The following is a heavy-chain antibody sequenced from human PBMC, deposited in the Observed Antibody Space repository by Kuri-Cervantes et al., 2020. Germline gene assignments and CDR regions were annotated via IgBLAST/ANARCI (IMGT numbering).Heavy chain of an antibody. CDR3: ARGPGGYSYGYAAGPRNY. Sequence: GSLRLSCAVYGGSFSGYYWGWIRQPPGKGLEWIGSIYHSGSTYYNPSLKSRVTISVDTSKNQFSLKLSSVTAADTAVYYCARGPGGYSYGYAAGPRNYWGQGTLVTVSS. J-gene: IGHJ4*02. CDR2: IYHSGST. CDR1: GGSFSGYY. V-gene: IGHV4-38-2*01. D-gene: IGHD5-18*01.